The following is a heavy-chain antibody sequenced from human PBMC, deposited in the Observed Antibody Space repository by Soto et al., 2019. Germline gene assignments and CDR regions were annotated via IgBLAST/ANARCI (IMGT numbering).Heavy chain of an antibody. Sequence: QVQLQESGPGLVRPSGTLSLTCAVSSGSIRSSNWWSWVRQPPGKGLEWIGEIFHNGNTYYNPSLNSRVTISVDTSKNRFSLNLRSVTAADTAVYYCARRTWGMDVWGQGITVTVSS. D-gene: IGHD2-8*01. CDR2: IFHNGNT. CDR3: ARRTWGMDV. V-gene: IGHV4-4*02. J-gene: IGHJ6*02. CDR1: SGSIRSSNW.